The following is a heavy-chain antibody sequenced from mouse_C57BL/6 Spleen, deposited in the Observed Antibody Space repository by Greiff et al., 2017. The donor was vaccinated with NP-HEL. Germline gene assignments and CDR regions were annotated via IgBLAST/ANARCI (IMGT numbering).Heavy chain of an antibody. J-gene: IGHJ2*01. Sequence: EVQGVESGGGLVQPGGSLKLSCAASGFTFSDYGMAWVRQAPRKGPEWVAFISNLAYSIYYADTVTGRFTISRENAKNTLYLEMSSLRSEDTAMYYCARHDGETGFDYWGQGTTLTVSS. CDR3: ARHDGETGFDY. V-gene: IGHV5-15*01. D-gene: IGHD2-3*01. CDR2: ISNLAYSI. CDR1: GFTFSDYG.